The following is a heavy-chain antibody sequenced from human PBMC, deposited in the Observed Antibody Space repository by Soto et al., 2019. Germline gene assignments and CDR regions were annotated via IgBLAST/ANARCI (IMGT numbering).Heavy chain of an antibody. CDR2: INWNSRSI. Sequence: EVQLVESGGGLGQPGTSLRLSCAASGFTFDDFAMHWVRQAPGKGLEWVAGINWNSRSIDYADSVKGRFIISRDNAKKSIYLQLNNLRTEDTAFYYCAKDRRAMIWYFDLWGRGTLVVVSS. CDR1: GFTFDDFA. V-gene: IGHV3-9*01. CDR3: AKDRRAMIWYFDL. J-gene: IGHJ2*01. D-gene: IGHD3-16*01.